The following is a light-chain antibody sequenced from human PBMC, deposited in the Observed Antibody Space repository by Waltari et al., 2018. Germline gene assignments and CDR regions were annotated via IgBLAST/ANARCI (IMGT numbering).Light chain of an antibody. Sequence: SSELTQPPSVSVSPGQTASIPCSGDIWGDKYACWYQQKAGQSPVLVIYQDTKRPSGVAERFSGSNSGNTTTLTNSGTQTMDGADYYCQAWDTSGVVFGGGTKLTVL. J-gene: IGLJ2*01. V-gene: IGLV3-1*01. CDR3: QAWDTSGVV. CDR1: IWGDKY. CDR2: QDT.